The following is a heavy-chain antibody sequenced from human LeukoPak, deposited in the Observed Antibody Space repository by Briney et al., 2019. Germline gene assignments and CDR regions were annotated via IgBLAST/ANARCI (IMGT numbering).Heavy chain of an antibody. J-gene: IGHJ4*02. CDR1: GFTFSNYN. V-gene: IGHV3-21*01. CDR2: ISTSSSYI. CDR3: ARWATVSTEVSDY. Sequence: EGSLRLSCAASGFTFSNYNMNWVRQAPGKGLEWVSSISTSSSYIFCADSVKGRFTISRDNARNSLYLQMNSLRAEDTAVYYCARWATVSTEVSDYWGQGTLVTVSS. D-gene: IGHD4-17*01.